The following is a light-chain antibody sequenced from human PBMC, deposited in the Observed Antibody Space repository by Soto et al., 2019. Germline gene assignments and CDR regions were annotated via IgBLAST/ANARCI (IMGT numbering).Light chain of an antibody. Sequence: QSALTQPPSASGSPGQSVTFSCTGTSSDVGGYNYVSWYQQHPGKAPKLMIYEVSKRPSGVPDRFSGSKSGNTASLTVSGLQAEDGADYYCCSYAGSNNFVVFGGGTKLTVL. V-gene: IGLV2-8*01. CDR2: EVS. CDR3: CSYAGSNNFVV. CDR1: SSDVGGYNY. J-gene: IGLJ2*01.